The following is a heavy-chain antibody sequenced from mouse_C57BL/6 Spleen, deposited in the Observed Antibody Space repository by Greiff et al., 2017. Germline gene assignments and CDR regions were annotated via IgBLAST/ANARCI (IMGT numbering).Heavy chain of an antibody. V-gene: IGHV1-64*01. D-gene: IGHD2-3*01. CDR1: GYTFTSYW. CDR2: IHPNSGST. J-gene: IGHJ4*01. Sequence: QVQLQQPGAELVKPGASVKLSCKASGYTFTSYWMHWVKQRPGQGLEWIGMIHPNSGSTNYNEKFKSKATLTVDKSSSTAYMQLSSLTSEDSAVXYCARDDGYYDAMDYWGQGTSVTVSS. CDR3: ARDDGYYDAMDY.